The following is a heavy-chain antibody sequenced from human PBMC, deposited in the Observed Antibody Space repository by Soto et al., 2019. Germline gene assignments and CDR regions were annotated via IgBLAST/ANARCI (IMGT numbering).Heavy chain of an antibody. CDR2: LSWSGTGT. J-gene: IGHJ4*02. CDR3: GKDRSGFNVFGRGFYTRRVFAS. Sequence: GGSLRLSCAASGFTFKFYAMSWVRQAPGKGLEWVSGLSWSGTGTYYADSLRGRFTISRDNSKNTLYLQMNSLRAEDAGLYFWGKDRSGFNVFGRGFYTRRVFASWGKGTLVTVSS. CDR1: GFTFKFYA. V-gene: IGHV3-23*01. D-gene: IGHD3-3*01.